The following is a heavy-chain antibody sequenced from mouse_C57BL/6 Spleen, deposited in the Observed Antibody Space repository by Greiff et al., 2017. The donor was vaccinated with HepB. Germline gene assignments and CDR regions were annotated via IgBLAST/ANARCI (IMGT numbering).Heavy chain of an antibody. CDR2: IWSGGST. D-gene: IGHD4-1*01. Sequence: VKLVESGPGLVQPSQSLSITCTVSGFSLTSYGVHWVRQSPGKGLEWRGVIWSGGSTDYNAAFISRLSISKDNSKSQVFFKMNSLQADDTAIYYCARALGFWYFDVWGTGTTVTVSS. V-gene: IGHV2-2*01. CDR3: ARALGFWYFDV. J-gene: IGHJ1*03. CDR1: GFSLTSYG.